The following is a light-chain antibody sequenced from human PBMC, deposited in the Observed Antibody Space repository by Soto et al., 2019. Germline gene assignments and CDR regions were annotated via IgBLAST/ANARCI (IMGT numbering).Light chain of an antibody. Sequence: DIQMTQSPSSVSASVGDRVTITCRASQGISSWLAWYQQKPGKAPKLLIYAASSLQSGVPSSFSGNVSGKDYTLSISSRRPEHLESCYCRQANSFPLTFGQRTGLGIK. V-gene: IGKV1-12*01. CDR1: QGISSW. CDR2: AAS. J-gene: IGKJ5*01. CDR3: RQANSFPLT.